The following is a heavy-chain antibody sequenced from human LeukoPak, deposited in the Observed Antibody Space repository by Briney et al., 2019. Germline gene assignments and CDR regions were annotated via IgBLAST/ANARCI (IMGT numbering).Heavy chain of an antibody. D-gene: IGHD3-16*01. V-gene: IGHV3-64*02. Sequence: GSLRLSCAASGLSFSTSAMHWVRQAPGKGLEYVAAISSDGGSTYHTDSVKGRFTISRDNSKNTLYLQMGSLRTEDMAMYYCARSSDTRFGELVLWGQGTLVTVSS. CDR2: ISSDGGST. J-gene: IGHJ1*01. CDR3: ARSSDTRFGELVL. CDR1: GLSFSTSA.